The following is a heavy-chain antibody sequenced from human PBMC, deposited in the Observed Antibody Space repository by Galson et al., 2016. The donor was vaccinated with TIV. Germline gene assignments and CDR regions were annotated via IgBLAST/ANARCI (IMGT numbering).Heavy chain of an antibody. Sequence: PALVKPTQTLTLPCTFSGFSLNTDGMCVNWIRQPPGKALEWLARFDWDDDKSYTSSLKTRLTISKDTSKNQVVLTMTNMDPVDTATYYCARISGYYDTSGHYIPRSFDYWGQGTLVTVSS. V-gene: IGHV2-70*11. CDR1: GFSLNTDGMC. D-gene: IGHD3-22*01. CDR3: ARISGYYDTSGHYIPRSFDY. J-gene: IGHJ4*02. CDR2: FDWDDDK.